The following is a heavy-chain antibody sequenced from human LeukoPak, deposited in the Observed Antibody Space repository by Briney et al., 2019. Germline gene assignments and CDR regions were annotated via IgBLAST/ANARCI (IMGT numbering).Heavy chain of an antibody. J-gene: IGHJ4*02. CDR1: GYTFTGYY. CDR2: INPNSGGT. V-gene: IGHV1-2*02. CDR3: ARDSWGSFQPYYFDY. D-gene: IGHD7-27*01. Sequence: ASVKVSCKASGYTFTGYYMHWVRQAPGQGLEWMGWINPNSGGTNYAQKFQGRVTMTRDTSISTAYMELSRLRSDDTAVYCCARDSWGSFQPYYFDYWGQGTLVTVSS.